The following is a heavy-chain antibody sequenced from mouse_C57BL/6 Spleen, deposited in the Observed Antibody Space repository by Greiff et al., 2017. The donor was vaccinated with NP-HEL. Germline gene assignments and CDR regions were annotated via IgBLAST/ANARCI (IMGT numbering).Heavy chain of an antibody. CDR2: IYPRSGNT. D-gene: IGHD1-1*01. J-gene: IGHJ1*03. CDR3: ARSGTTVVATYWYFDV. V-gene: IGHV1-81*01. CDR1: GYTFTSYG. Sequence: QVQLQQSGAELARPGASVKLSCKASGYTFTSYGLSWVKQRTGQGLEWIGEIYPRSGNTYYNEKFKGKATLTADKSSSTAYMELRSLTSEDSAVYFCARSGTTVVATYWYFDVWGTGTTVTVSS.